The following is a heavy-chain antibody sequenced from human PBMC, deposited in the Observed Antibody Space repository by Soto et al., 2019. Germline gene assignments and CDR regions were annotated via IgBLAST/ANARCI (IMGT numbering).Heavy chain of an antibody. V-gene: IGHV5-51*01. CDR3: ARHGLRGIAAPGLYYGMDV. Sequence: GESLKISWKGSGYSFTSYWIGWVRQMPGRGLEWMGIIYPGDSDTRYSPSFQGQVTISADKSISTAYLQWSSLKASDTAMYYCARHGLRGIAAPGLYYGMDVWGQGTTVTVSS. D-gene: IGHD6-13*01. CDR2: IYPGDSDT. CDR1: GYSFTSYW. J-gene: IGHJ6*02.